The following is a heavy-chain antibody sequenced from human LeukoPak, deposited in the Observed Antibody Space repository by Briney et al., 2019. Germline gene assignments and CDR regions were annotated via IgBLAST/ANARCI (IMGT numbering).Heavy chain of an antibody. D-gene: IGHD1-14*01. CDR3: ARQSHSITDY. CDR1: GYNFTNYW. J-gene: IGHJ4*02. Sequence: GGSLKISCKGSGYNFTNYWIGWVRQMSGGGLEWMGIMYPGDSDTRYSPSFQGQVTISADRSISTAYLQWSSLKASDTAMYYCARQSHSITDYWGQGTLVTVSS. CDR2: MYPGDSDT. V-gene: IGHV5-51*01.